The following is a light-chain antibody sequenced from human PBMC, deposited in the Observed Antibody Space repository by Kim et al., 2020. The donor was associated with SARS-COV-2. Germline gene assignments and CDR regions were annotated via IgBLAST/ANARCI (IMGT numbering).Light chain of an antibody. CDR2: EVN. V-gene: IGLV2-8*01. CDR3: CSYAGSSNLV. J-gene: IGLJ2*01. Sequence: QSALTQPPSASGSPGQSVTISCTGTSSDVGGYNYASWYRQHPGNVPKLIIFEVNKRPSGVPDRFSGSKSGNTASLTVSGLQAEDEADYYCCSYAGSSNLVFGGGTQLTVL. CDR1: SSDVGGYNY.